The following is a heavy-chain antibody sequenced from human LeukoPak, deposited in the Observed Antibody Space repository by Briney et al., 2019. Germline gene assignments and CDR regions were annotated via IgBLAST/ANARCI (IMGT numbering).Heavy chain of an antibody. CDR2: ISSSSSNI. CDR3: ARDQRFGYCGGCSCYSNY. Sequence: GGSPRLSCAASGFTLRSSTMNWVRQAPGKGLEWVSSISSSSSNIYYADSVKGRFTISRDNAKNSLYLQMSSLRAEDTAIYYCARDQRFGYCGGCSCYSNYWGQGTLVTVSS. V-gene: IGHV3-21*01. J-gene: IGHJ4*02. CDR1: GFTLRSST. D-gene: IGHD2-15*01.